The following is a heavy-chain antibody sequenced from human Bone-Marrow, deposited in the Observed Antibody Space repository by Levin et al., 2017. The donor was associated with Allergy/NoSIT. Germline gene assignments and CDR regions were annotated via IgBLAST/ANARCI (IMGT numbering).Heavy chain of an antibody. V-gene: IGHV3-30*04. CDR2: ISFDGKNK. Sequence: GESLKISCVASGFTFTRYSMHWFRQAPGKGQEWVAVISFDGKNKYYRDSVKGRFTISRDNSKNTLYLQMKSLRAEDTALYYCARDPQDYDYIWVAYYYGLDAWGQGTTVTVSS. CDR1: GFTFTRYS. J-gene: IGHJ6*02. D-gene: IGHD3-16*01. CDR3: ARDPQDYDYIWVAYYYGLDA.